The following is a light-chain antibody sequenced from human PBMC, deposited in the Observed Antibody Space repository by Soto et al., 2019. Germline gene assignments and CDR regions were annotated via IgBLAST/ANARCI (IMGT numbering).Light chain of an antibody. CDR2: EVS. CDR3: GSYTSSTPFV. V-gene: IGLV2-14*01. Sequence: QSVLTQPASVSGSPGQSITISCTGTSSDVGGYNYVSWYQHHPGKAPKLLIYEVSNRPSGVSDRFSGSKSGNTASLTISGLQAEDEAHYYCGSYTSSTPFVFGIGTKVTVL. J-gene: IGLJ1*01. CDR1: SSDVGGYNY.